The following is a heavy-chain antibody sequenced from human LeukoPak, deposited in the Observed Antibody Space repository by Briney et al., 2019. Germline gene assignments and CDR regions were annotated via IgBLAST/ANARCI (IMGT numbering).Heavy chain of an antibody. CDR3: AKGPAYSNYGASDYCYMDV. CDR2: MNPNSGNP. Sequence: ASVNVSCTPSGYTFTNYDINWVGQAAGQGREWMGWMNPNSGNPGYAQKSQARATLISDASRNTAYLELSELRSEESAVHYYAKGPAYSNYGASDYCYMDVWGKGTTVTVSS. D-gene: IGHD4-11*01. J-gene: IGHJ6*03. V-gene: IGHV1-8*03. CDR1: GYTFTNYD.